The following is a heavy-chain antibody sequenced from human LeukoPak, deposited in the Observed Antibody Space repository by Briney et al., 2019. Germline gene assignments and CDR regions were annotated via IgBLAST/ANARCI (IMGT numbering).Heavy chain of an antibody. J-gene: IGHJ4*02. V-gene: IGHV4-34*01. CDR3: ASAYYDFWSGYYGPADY. D-gene: IGHD3-3*01. Sequence: SETLSLTCAVYGGSFSGYYWSWIRQPPGKGLEWIGEINHSGSTNYNPSLKSRATISVDTSKNKFSRKRTSVTAADTAVYYCASAYYDFWSGYYGPADYWGQGTLVTVSS. CDR1: GGSFSGYY. CDR2: INHSGST.